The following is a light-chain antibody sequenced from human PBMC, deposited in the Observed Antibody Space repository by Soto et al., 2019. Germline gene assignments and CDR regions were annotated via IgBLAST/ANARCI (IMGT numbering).Light chain of an antibody. V-gene: IGKV3-11*01. J-gene: IGKJ5*01. CDR3: QQRSNWPIT. CDR2: DAS. Sequence: EIVLTQSPATLSLSPGERATLSCRASQSVSTFLAWYQQKPGQAPRLLIYDASNRATGIPARFSGSASGTDFTLTISSPEPEEFAVYYCQQRSNWPITFGQGTRLEMK. CDR1: QSVSTF.